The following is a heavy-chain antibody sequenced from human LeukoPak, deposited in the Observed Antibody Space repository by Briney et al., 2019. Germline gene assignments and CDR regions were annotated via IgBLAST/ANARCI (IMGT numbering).Heavy chain of an antibody. CDR1: GGSFSGYY. CDR2: INHSGST. V-gene: IGHV4-34*01. J-gene: IGHJ6*02. D-gene: IGHD6-13*01. Sequence: PSETLSLTCAAYGGSFSGYYWSWIRQPPGKGLEWIGEINHSGSTNYNPSLKSRVTMSVDTSNNQFSLELTSVTAADTAVYYCARDWGIEAMGGHFYYYGVDVWGQGTTVTVS. CDR3: ARDWGIEAMGGHFYYYGVDV.